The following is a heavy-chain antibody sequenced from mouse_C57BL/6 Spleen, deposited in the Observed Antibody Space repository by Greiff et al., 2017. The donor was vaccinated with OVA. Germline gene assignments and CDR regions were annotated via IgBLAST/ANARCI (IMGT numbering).Heavy chain of an antibody. CDR2: IDPNSGGT. J-gene: IGHJ1*03. CDR3: ARSGYGSNYGYFDV. D-gene: IGHD2-10*02. Sequence: VQLQQPGAELVKPGASVKLSCKASGYTFTSYWMHWVKQRPGRGLEWIGRIDPNSGGTKYNEKFKSKATLTVDKPSSTAYMQLISLTSEDSAVYYCARSGYGSNYGYFDVWGTGTTVTVSS. CDR1: GYTFTSYW. V-gene: IGHV1-72*01.